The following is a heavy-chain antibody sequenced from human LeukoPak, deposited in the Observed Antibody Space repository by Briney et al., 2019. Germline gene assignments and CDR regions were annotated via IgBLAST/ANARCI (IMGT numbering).Heavy chain of an antibody. V-gene: IGHV3-53*01. CDR1: GFTVSSNY. CDR3: ARDLRGYSYGNFDY. Sequence: GGSLRLSCAASGFTVSSNYMSWVRQAPGKGLEWVSVIYSGGSTYYAGSVKGRFTISRDISKNTLYLQMNSLRAEDTAVYYCARDLRGYSYGNFDYWGQGTLVTVSS. J-gene: IGHJ4*02. D-gene: IGHD5-18*01. CDR2: IYSGGST.